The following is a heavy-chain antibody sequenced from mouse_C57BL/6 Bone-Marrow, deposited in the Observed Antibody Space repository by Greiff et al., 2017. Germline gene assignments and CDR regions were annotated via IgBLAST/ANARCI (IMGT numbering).Heavy chain of an antibody. CDR1: GFPITSGYY. D-gene: IGHD1-2*01. CDR2: ITHSGET. CDR3: AGASSHYYYFDY. V-gene: IGHV12-3*01. Sequence: VKLVESGPGLVKPSQSLFLTCSITGFPITSGYYWVWIRQSPGKPLEWMGYITHSGETFYNPSLQSPISITRETSKNQFFLQLNSVTTEDTAMYYCAGASSHYYYFDYWGQGTTLTVSS. J-gene: IGHJ2*01.